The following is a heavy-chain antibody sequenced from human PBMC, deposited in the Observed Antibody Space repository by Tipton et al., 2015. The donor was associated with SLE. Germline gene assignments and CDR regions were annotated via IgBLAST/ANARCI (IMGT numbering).Heavy chain of an antibody. CDR1: GGSISSYY. D-gene: IGHD1-26*01. CDR3: ARAYSGSYLTSGYYYYMDV. J-gene: IGHJ6*03. Sequence: LRLSCTVSGGSISSYYWSWIRQPPGKGLEWIGYIYYSGSTNYNPSLKSRVTISVDTSKNQFSLKLSSVTAADTAVYYCARAYSGSYLTSGYYYYMDVWGRGTTVTVSS. CDR2: IYYSGST. V-gene: IGHV4-59*01.